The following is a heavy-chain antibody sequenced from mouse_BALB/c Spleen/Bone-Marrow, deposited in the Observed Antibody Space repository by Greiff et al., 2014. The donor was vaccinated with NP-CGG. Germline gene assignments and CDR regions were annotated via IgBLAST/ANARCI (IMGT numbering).Heavy chain of an antibody. D-gene: IGHD1-1*01. CDR3: ARGEIYYYGSTHYFDY. CDR1: GFTFSSYA. V-gene: IGHV5-6-5*01. J-gene: IGHJ2*01. CDR2: ITRGGNT. Sequence: EVMLVESGGGLVKPGGSLKLSRAASGFTFSSYAMSWVRQTPEKRLEWVASITRGGNTYYPDSVKGRFTISRDNARDILYLQMSSLRSEDTAMYYCARGEIYYYGSTHYFDYWGQGTTLTVSS.